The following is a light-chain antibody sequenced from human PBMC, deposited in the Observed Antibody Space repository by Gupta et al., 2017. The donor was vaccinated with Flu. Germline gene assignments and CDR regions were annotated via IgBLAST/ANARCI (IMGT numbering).Light chain of an antibody. CDR3: AAWDDSLNGWV. Sequence: QSVLTQPPSASGTPGTRVTISCSGSSANIGSNTVNWYQPLPGTAPKLLIYSNNQRPSGVPDRFSGSKSGTSASLAISGLQSEDEADYYCAAWDDSLNGWVFGGGTKLTVL. CDR1: SANIGSNT. V-gene: IGLV1-44*01. CDR2: SNN. J-gene: IGLJ3*02.